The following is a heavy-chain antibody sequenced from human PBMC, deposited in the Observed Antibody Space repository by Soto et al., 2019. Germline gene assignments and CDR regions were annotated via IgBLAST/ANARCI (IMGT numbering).Heavy chain of an antibody. V-gene: IGHV3-33*01. J-gene: IGHJ4*02. CDR2: IWYDGSNK. D-gene: IGHD4-17*01. CDR3: ARDSYGDYGEYYFDY. CDR1: GFTFSSYG. Sequence: QVQLVESGGGVVQPGRSLRLSCAASGFTFSSYGMHWVRQAPGKGLEWVAVIWYDGSNKYYADSVKGRFTISRDNSKNTLYLQMNSVRAEDTAVYYCARDSYGDYGEYYFDYWGQGTLVTVSS.